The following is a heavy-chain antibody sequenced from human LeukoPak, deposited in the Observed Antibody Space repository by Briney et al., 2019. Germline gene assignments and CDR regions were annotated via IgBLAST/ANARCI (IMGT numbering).Heavy chain of an antibody. J-gene: IGHJ4*02. CDR2: ICGSGGST. CDR3: AKGHLRGVITPPFDY. V-gene: IGHV3-23*01. CDR1: GFTFSSYG. Sequence: GGTLRLSCAASGFTFSSYGMGWVRQAPGKGLEWVCAICGSGGSTYYADSVKGRFTISRDNSKNTLYLQMNSLRAEDTAVYYCAKGHLRGVITPPFDYWGQGTLVTVSS. D-gene: IGHD3-10*01.